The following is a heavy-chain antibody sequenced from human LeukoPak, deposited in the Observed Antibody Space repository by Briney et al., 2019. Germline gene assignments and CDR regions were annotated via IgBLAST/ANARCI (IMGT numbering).Heavy chain of an antibody. CDR2: IIPIRGIA. J-gene: IGHJ4*02. V-gene: IGHV1-69*02. D-gene: IGHD6-6*01. Sequence: SVKVSCKGAGGTFSSYTISWVRQAPGQGLEGMGRIIPIRGIANYAQKFQGRVTITADKSTSTAYMELSSLRSEDTAVYYCPRGIAARLVDYWGQGTLVPVSS. CDR1: GGTFSSYT. CDR3: PRGIAARLVDY.